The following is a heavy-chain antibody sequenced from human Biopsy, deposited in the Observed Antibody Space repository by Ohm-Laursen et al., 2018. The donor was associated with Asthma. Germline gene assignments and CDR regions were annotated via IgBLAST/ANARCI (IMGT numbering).Heavy chain of an antibody. CDR3: VRAVRNEQWLAPFDY. Sequence: SGTLSLTCSVYGGSISSFYWSWIRQSPEKGLEWMGYVYWTGSTNYNPSLKSRITMSVDTSKNRMFLELTSVTVADTAIYYCVRAVRNEQWLAPFDYWGQGKPVTVSS. CDR1: GGSISSFY. V-gene: IGHV4-59*01. D-gene: IGHD6-19*01. CDR2: VYWTGST. J-gene: IGHJ4*02.